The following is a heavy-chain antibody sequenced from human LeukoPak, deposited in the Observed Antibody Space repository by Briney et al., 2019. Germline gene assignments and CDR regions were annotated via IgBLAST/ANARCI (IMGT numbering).Heavy chain of an antibody. CDR2: TSRSGVDS. J-gene: IGHJ4*02. CDR1: GFTFSSYG. CDR3: AKDVGANTYYFDY. D-gene: IGHD1-26*01. V-gene: IGHV3-23*01. Sequence: GGSLRLSCVASGFTFSSYGMSWVRQAPGKGVEWVSVTSRSGVDSYFADSVMALFSASRDNCRNTLFLEMNSLRADDTAVYYCAKDVGANTYYFDYWGLGTLVTVSS.